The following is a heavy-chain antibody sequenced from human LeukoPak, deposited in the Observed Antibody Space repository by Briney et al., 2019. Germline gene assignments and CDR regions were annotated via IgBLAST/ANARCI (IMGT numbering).Heavy chain of an antibody. J-gene: IGHJ5*02. CDR1: GGSISSYS. V-gene: IGHV4-59*08. Sequence: SETLSLTCTVSGGSISSYSWSWIRQPPGKGLEWIGYIYYSGSTNYNPSLKSRLTISVDTSKNQFSLMLSSVTAADTAVYYCARGMTTGPDPWGQGTLVTVSS. CDR3: ARGMTTGPDP. CDR2: IYYSGST. D-gene: IGHD4-17*01.